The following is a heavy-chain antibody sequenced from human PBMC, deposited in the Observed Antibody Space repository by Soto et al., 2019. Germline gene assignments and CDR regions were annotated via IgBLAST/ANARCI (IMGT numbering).Heavy chain of an antibody. J-gene: IGHJ4*02. D-gene: IGHD1-26*01. CDR2: IWYDGSNK. CDR1: GFTFSSYG. V-gene: IGHV3-33*01. Sequence: VQLVESGGGVVQPGRSLRLSCAASGFTFSSYGMHWVRQAPGKGLEWVAVIWYDGSNKYYADSVKGRFTISRDNSKNTLYLKLNSLIAEDTAVYYCARSTRWELPFDYWGQGTLVTVSS. CDR3: ARSTRWELPFDY.